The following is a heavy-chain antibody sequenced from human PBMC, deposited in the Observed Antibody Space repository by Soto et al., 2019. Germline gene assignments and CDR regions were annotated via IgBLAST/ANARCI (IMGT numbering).Heavy chain of an antibody. V-gene: IGHV1-69*02. CDR2: IIPILGIA. CDR1: GGTFSSYT. J-gene: IGHJ6*02. Sequence: GASVKVSCKASGGTFSSYTISWVRQAPGQGLEWMGRIIPILGIANYAQKFQGRVTMTRDKSTSTAYMELSSLRSEDTAVYYCARAWFGEGNRLYYYYYYGMDVWGQGTTVTVSS. CDR3: ARAWFGEGNRLYYYYYYGMDV. D-gene: IGHD3-10*01.